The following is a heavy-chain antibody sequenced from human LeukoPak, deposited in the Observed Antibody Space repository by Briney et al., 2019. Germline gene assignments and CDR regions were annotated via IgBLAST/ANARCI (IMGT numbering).Heavy chain of an antibody. D-gene: IGHD6-19*01. V-gene: IGHV3-48*03. CDR3: AGFSGWYRTFDY. Sequence: GGSLRLSWAASGFTFSSYEMNWVRQAPGKGLEWVSYISSSGSTIYYADSVKGRFTISRDNAKNSLYLQMNSLRAEDTAVYYCAGFSGWYRTFDYWGQGTLVTVSS. CDR1: GFTFSSYE. CDR2: ISSSGSTI. J-gene: IGHJ4*02.